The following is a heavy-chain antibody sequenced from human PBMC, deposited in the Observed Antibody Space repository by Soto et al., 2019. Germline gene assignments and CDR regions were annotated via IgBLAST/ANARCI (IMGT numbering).Heavy chain of an antibody. V-gene: IGHV5-51*01. D-gene: IGHD4-17*01. Sequence: PGESLKISCKGSGYSFTNYWIGWVRQMPGKGLEWMGIIYPGDSDTRYSPSFQGQVTISADKSISTAYLQWSSLKASDTAMYFCGRDPYGDYDVMDVWGQGTTVTVSS. J-gene: IGHJ6*02. CDR3: GRDPYGDYDVMDV. CDR2: IYPGDSDT. CDR1: GYSFTNYW.